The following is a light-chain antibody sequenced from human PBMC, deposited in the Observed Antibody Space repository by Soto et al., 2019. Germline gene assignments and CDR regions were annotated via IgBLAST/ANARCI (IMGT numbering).Light chain of an antibody. CDR3: SSYTGSSVV. J-gene: IGLJ2*01. CDR1: SSDNGGYHY. CDR2: DVN. Sequence: QSALTQPGSVSGSPRQSITISCTGTSSDNGGYHYVSWYQQHPGKAPKLMIYDVNNRPSGVSNRFSGSKSGNTASLTISGLQAEDAADYYCSSYTGSSVVFGGGTKLTVL. V-gene: IGLV2-14*01.